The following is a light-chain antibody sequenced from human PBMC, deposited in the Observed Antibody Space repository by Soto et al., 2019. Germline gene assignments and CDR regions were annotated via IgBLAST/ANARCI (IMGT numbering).Light chain of an antibody. CDR1: QSVSSTF. Sequence: EVELTQSPATLSFSPGERATLSCRSSQSVSSTFLAWYQQKPGQAPRLLIYGVSKRATGIPDRFSGSGSGTDFTLTIRRLEPEDFAVYFCGQFVSAPPRTFGQGTKGDIK. J-gene: IGKJ1*01. V-gene: IGKV3-20*01. CDR3: GQFVSAPPRT. CDR2: GVS.